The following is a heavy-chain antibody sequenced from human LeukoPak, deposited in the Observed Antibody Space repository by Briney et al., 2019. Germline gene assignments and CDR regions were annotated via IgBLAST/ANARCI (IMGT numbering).Heavy chain of an antibody. D-gene: IGHD2-2*01. CDR1: GSTFTGYF. Sequence: ASVKVSCKTSGSTFTGYFMHWVRQAPGQGLEWMGWINPNSGGTNYAQKFQGRVTMTRDTSISTAYMELSRLRSDDTAVYYCARADIVVVPAAKIFDHWGQGTLVTVSS. CDR3: ARADIVVVPAAKIFDH. V-gene: IGHV1-2*02. J-gene: IGHJ4*02. CDR2: INPNSGGT.